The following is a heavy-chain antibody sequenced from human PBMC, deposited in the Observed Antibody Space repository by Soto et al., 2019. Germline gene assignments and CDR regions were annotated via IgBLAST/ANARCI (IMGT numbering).Heavy chain of an antibody. Sequence: PGESLKISCKGSGYSFTSYWIGWVRQMPGKGLEWMGIIYPGDSDTRYSPSFQGQVTISADKSISTAYLQWSSLKASDTAMYYCASSRTGYCSSTSCPDSNYYYYGMDVWGQGTTVTAP. CDR1: GYSFTSYW. D-gene: IGHD2-2*01. CDR3: ASSRTGYCSSTSCPDSNYYYYGMDV. J-gene: IGHJ6*02. CDR2: IYPGDSDT. V-gene: IGHV5-51*01.